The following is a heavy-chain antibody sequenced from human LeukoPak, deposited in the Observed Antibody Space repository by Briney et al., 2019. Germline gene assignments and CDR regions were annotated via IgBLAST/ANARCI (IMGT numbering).Heavy chain of an antibody. CDR1: GYTFTGYY. CDR3: ARAGYSSSWYTTSMDV. J-gene: IGHJ6*02. CDR2: INPNSGGT. D-gene: IGHD6-13*01. Sequence: ASVKVSCKASGYTFTGYYMHWVRQAPGQGLEWMGWINPNSGGTNYAQKFQGRVTMTRDTSISTAYMELSRLRSDDTAVYYCARAGYSSSWYTTSMDVWGPGTTVTVSS. V-gene: IGHV1-2*02.